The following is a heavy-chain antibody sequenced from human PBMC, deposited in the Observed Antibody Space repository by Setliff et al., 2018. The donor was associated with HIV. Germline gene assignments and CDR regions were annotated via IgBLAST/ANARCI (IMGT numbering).Heavy chain of an antibody. V-gene: IGHV1-18*01. D-gene: IGHD3-10*01. CDR2: ISPYNGHT. Sequence: ASVKVSCKASGYTFTSYGIGWVRQAPGQGLEWMGWISPYNGHTGYAQKFQGRVTMTADTSTSTAYMEMRTLRSDDTAVYYCARVQGINITLARGASAGLDVWGKGTTVTVSS. CDR1: GYTFTSYG. J-gene: IGHJ6*04. CDR3: ARVQGINITLARGASAGLDV.